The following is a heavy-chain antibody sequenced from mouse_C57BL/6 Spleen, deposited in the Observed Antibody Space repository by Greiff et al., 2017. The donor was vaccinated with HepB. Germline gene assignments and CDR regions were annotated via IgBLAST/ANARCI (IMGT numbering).Heavy chain of an antibody. D-gene: IGHD1-1*01. CDR3: ARDYYGSRAPDY. J-gene: IGHJ2*01. CDR1: GYTFTSYW. V-gene: IGHV1-61*01. Sequence: QVQLQQSGAELVRPGSSVKLSCKASGYTFTSYWMDWVKQRPGQGLEWIGNIYPSDSETHYNQKFKDKATLTVDKSSSTAYMQLSSLTSEDSAVYYCARDYYGSRAPDYWGQGTTLTVSS. CDR2: IYPSDSET.